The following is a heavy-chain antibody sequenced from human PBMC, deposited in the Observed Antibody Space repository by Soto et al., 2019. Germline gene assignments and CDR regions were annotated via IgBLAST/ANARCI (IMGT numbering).Heavy chain of an antibody. CDR2: IYYSGST. Sequence: SETLSLTCTVSGGSISSADYYWSWVRQPPGKGLEWIGYIYYSGSTFFNPSLKSRVTISKDTSRNQFSLRLNSVTAADTAVYYCARAIVVTVGGMDVWGQGTTVTVSS. D-gene: IGHD5-12*01. J-gene: IGHJ6*02. V-gene: IGHV4-30-4*01. CDR3: ARAIVVTVGGMDV. CDR1: GGSISSADYY.